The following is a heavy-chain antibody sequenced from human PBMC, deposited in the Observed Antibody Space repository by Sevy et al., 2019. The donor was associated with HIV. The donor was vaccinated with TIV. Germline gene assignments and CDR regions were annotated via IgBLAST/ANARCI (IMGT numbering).Heavy chain of an antibody. Sequence: GGSLRLSCAASGFTFSSYAMSWVRQAPGKGLEWVSAISGSGSSTYYADSVKGRFTISRDNSKNTLYLQMNSLRAEDTAVYYCAKVDSSGYYSVSGFDYWGQRTLVTVSS. J-gene: IGHJ4*02. CDR3: AKVDSSGYYSVSGFDY. V-gene: IGHV3-23*01. CDR1: GFTFSSYA. D-gene: IGHD3-22*01. CDR2: ISGSGSST.